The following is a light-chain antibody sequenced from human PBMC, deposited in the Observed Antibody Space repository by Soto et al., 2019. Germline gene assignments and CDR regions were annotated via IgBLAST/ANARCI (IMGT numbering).Light chain of an antibody. CDR2: DVS. CDR1: RSVTSY. CDR3: PQYGPSPST. Sequence: DIVLTQSPGTLSLSPGERATLSCRASRSVTSYFAWYQQKPGQAPRLLIYDVSTRATGIPDRFSGSGSGTDFTLTISRLEPEDFAVYYCPQYGPSPSTLGQGTNLEI. J-gene: IGKJ2*01. V-gene: IGKV3-20*01.